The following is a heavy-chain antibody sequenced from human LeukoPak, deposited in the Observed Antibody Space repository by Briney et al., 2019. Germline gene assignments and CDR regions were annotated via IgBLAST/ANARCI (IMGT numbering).Heavy chain of an antibody. CDR2: ISYDGSNK. J-gene: IGHJ4*02. V-gene: IGHV3-30-3*01. Sequence: RGSLRLSCAASGFTFSSYAMHWVRQAPGKGLEWVAVISYDGSNKYYADSVKGRFTISRDNSKNTLYLQMNSLRAEDTAVYYCARAWPVEMATIDFDYWGQGTLVTVSS. CDR1: GFTFSSYA. CDR3: ARAWPVEMATIDFDY. D-gene: IGHD5-24*01.